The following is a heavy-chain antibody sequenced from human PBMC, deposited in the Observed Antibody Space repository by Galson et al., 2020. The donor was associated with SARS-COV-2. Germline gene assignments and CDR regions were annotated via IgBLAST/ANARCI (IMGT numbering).Heavy chain of an antibody. V-gene: IGHV1-58*02. CDR3: ASNRGRHYDSSGYYYSYYYVMEV. CDR2: IVLGSGDT. CDR1: GFTFTRSA. J-gene: IGHJ6*02. D-gene: IGHD3-22*01. Sequence: SVKVSCKASGFTFTRSAMQWVRQARGQRLEWIGWIVLGSGDTNYAQKFQGRVTIIKDMSTSTAYMELSSLRSEDTAVYYCASNRGRHYDSSGYYYSYYYVMEVGGQGTTVTVSS.